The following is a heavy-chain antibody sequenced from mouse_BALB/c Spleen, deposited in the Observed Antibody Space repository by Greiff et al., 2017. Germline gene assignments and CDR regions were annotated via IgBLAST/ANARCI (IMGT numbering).Heavy chain of an antibody. V-gene: IGHV1-7*01. J-gene: IGHJ3*01. CDR1: GYTFTSYW. D-gene: IGHD1-1*01. CDR3: ARSYGSRGFAY. CDR2: INPSTGYT. Sequence: QVHVKQSGAELAKPGASVKMSCKASGYTFTSYWMHWVKQRPGQGLEWIGYINPSTGYTEYNQKFKDKATLTADKSSSTAYMQLSSLTSEDSAVYYCARSYGSRGFAYWGQGTLVTVSA.